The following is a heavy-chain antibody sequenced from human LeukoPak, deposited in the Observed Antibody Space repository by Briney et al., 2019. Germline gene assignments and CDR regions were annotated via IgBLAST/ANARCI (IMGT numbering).Heavy chain of an antibody. D-gene: IGHD2-15*01. CDR1: GYSISSYH. V-gene: IGHV4-59*08. Sequence: ASETLSLTCTVSGYSISSYHWTWIRQPPGRGLEWIGYVYYSGSTNYNPSLKSRVTISLDTSNNQFSLKLGSVTAADTAIYYCATYTRHCSGGTCYSIDYWGQGTLVTVSS. CDR3: ATYTRHCSGGTCYSIDY. J-gene: IGHJ4*02. CDR2: VYYSGST.